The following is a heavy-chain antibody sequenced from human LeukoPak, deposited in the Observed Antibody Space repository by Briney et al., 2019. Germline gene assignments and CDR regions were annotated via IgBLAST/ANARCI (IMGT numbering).Heavy chain of an antibody. D-gene: IGHD3-10*01. CDR3: AGHYYGSGSYYPYYYYGMDV. Sequence: ASVKVSCKASGGTFSSYAISWVRQAPGQGLEWMGRIIPIFGIANYAQKFQGGVTITADKSTSTAYMELSSLRSEDTAVYYCAGHYYGSGSYYPYYYYGMDVWGKGTTVTVSS. CDR2: IIPIFGIA. J-gene: IGHJ6*04. V-gene: IGHV1-69*04. CDR1: GGTFSSYA.